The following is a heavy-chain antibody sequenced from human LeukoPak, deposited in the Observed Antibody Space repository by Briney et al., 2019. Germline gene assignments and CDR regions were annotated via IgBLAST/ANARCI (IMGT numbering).Heavy chain of an antibody. D-gene: IGHD3-10*01. CDR2: ISYDGSNK. CDR3: AASGFGFGELPSYFYYYMDV. J-gene: IGHJ6*03. V-gene: IGHV3-30*03. Sequence: GGSLRLSCAASGFTFSSYGMHWVRQAPGKGLEWVAVISYDGSNKYYADSVKGRFTISRDNSKNTLYLQMNSLRAEDTAVYYCAASGFGFGELPSYFYYYMDVWGKGTTVTISS. CDR1: GFTFSSYG.